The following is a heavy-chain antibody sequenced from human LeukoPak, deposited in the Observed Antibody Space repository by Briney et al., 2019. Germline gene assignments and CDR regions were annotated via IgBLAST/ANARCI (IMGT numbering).Heavy chain of an antibody. D-gene: IGHD5-12*01. CDR3: ARCGGYDYLDDY. CDR2: INYSGNT. V-gene: IGHV4-34*01. Sequence: TSETLSLTCAVYGGSFSDYYWTRIRQPPGEGLEWIGEINYSGNTKYNPSLKSRVSISADTSKNQFSLKLTSVTAADTAVYYCARCGGYDYLDDYWGQGTLVTVSS. J-gene: IGHJ4*02. CDR1: GGSFSDYY.